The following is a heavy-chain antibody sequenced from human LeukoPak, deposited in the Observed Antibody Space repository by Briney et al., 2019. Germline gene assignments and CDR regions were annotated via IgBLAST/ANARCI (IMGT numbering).Heavy chain of an antibody. V-gene: IGHV3-23*01. Sequence: GGSLRLSCAASGFTFSSYAMSWVRQAPGKGLEWVSAISGSGGSTYYADSVKGRFTISRDNSKNTLYLQTNSLRAEDTAVYYCAKYALTMVRGVIPTHRDYWGQGTLVTVSS. CDR2: ISGSGGST. CDR1: GFTFSSYA. CDR3: AKYALTMVRGVIPTHRDY. D-gene: IGHD3-10*01. J-gene: IGHJ4*02.